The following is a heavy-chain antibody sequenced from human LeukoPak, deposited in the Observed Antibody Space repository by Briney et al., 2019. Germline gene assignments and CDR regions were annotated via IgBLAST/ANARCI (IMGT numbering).Heavy chain of an antibody. CDR3: AKDPLHTVMVSPTFDY. Sequence: PGGSLRLSCAVSGFPFSSYAMSWVRQAPGKGLEWVSGISGSGDDTYYAASVKGRFTVSRDTSKNTLYLQMNSLRAEDTAVYYCAKDPLHTVMVSPTFDYWGQGTLVTVSS. J-gene: IGHJ4*02. D-gene: IGHD5-18*01. V-gene: IGHV3-23*01. CDR2: ISGSGDDT. CDR1: GFPFSSYA.